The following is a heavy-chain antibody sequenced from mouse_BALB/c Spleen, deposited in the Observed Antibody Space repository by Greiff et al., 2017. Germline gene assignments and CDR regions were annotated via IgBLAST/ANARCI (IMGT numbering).Heavy chain of an antibody. Sequence: EVKLVESGGGLVKPGGSLKLSCAASGFTFSSYAMSWVRQSPEKRLEWVAEISSGGSYTYYPDTVTGRFTISRDNAKNTLYLEMSSLRSEDTAMYYCAREDYEAWFAYWGQGTLVTVSA. J-gene: IGHJ3*01. CDR2: ISSGGSYT. CDR1: GFTFSSYA. CDR3: AREDYEAWFAY. D-gene: IGHD2-4*01. V-gene: IGHV5-9-4*01.